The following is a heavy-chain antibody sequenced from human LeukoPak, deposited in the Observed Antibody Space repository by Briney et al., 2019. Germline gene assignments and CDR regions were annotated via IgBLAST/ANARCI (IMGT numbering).Heavy chain of an antibody. CDR3: ASTYDSSGYYYVGRYFDY. CDR2: IYYSGST. J-gene: IGHJ4*02. Sequence: PSETLSLTCTVSGGSISSYYWSWIRQPPGKGLEWIGYIYYSGSTNYNPSLKSRVTISVDTSKNQFSLKLSSVTAADTAVYYCASTYDSSGYYYVGRYFDYWGQGTLVTVSS. D-gene: IGHD3-22*01. CDR1: GGSISSYY. V-gene: IGHV4-59*01.